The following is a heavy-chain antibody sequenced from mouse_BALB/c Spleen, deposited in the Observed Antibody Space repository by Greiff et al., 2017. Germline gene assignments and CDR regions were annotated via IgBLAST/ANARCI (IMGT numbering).Heavy chain of an antibody. J-gene: IGHJ4*01. D-gene: IGHD1-1*01. CDR2: ISSGSSTI. CDR3: ARRPSTVVAMDY. Sequence: DVKLVESGGGLVQPGGSRKLSCAASGFTFSSFGMHWVRQAPEKGLEWVAYISSGSSTIYYADTVKGRFTISRDNPKNTLFLQMTSLRSEDTAMYYCARRPSTVVAMDYWGQGTSVTVSS. CDR1: GFTFSSFG. V-gene: IGHV5-17*02.